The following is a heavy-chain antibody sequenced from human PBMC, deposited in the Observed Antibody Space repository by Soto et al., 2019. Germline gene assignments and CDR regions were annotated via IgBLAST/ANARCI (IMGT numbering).Heavy chain of an antibody. V-gene: IGHV3-48*01. J-gene: IGHJ1*01. CDR1: GFTFSSYS. Sequence: PWGSLRLSCAASGFTFSSYSMNWVRQAPGKGLEWVSYISSSSSTIYYADSVKGRFTISRDNAKNSLYLQMNSLRAEDTAVYYCARGSMEEDYYDSSGYPEYFQHWGQGTLVTVSS. D-gene: IGHD3-22*01. CDR3: ARGSMEEDYYDSSGYPEYFQH. CDR2: ISSSSSTI.